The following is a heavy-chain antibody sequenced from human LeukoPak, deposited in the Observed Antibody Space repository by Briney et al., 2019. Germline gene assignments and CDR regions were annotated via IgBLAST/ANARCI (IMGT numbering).Heavy chain of an antibody. J-gene: IGHJ6*03. CDR2: IRYDGSNK. Sequence: GGSLRLSCAASGFTFSSYGMHWVRQAPGKGLEWVAFIRYDGSNKYYADSVKGRFTISRDNSKNTLYLQMNSLRAEDTAVYYCAKVRSEQGVYYMDVWGKGTTVTVSS. CDR1: GFTFSSYG. CDR3: AKVRSEQGVYYMDV. D-gene: IGHD3-10*01. V-gene: IGHV3-30*02.